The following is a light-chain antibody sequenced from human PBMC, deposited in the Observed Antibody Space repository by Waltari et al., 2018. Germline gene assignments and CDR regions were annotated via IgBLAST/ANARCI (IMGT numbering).Light chain of an antibody. CDR3: QQGSDWPFT. V-gene: IGKV3-11*01. Sequence: EIVLTQSPATLSLSPGETATLSCRASQIIDFYLSLYQQKPGQSPRLVIWNKTNRAAGVPARFSGSGSGTEFTLTSSSLEPEDFALYFCQQGSDWPFTFGQGTRLE. CDR1: QIIDFY. J-gene: IGKJ5*01. CDR2: NKT.